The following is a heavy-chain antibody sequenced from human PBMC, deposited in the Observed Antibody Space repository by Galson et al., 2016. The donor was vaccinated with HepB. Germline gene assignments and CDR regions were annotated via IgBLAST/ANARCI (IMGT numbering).Heavy chain of an antibody. CDR3: ARSPPEDVVKI. CDR1: GFIFSSYG. D-gene: IGHD3-10*02. CDR2: IWHDGTIK. J-gene: IGHJ3*02. V-gene: IGHV3-33*01. Sequence: SLRLSCAASGFIFSSYGMHWVRQAPGKGLEWVAVIWHDGTIKYYTDSVKGRFTISRDSSNNTLYLQMSSLRSEDTAVYYCARSPPEDVVKIWGQGTMVTVSS.